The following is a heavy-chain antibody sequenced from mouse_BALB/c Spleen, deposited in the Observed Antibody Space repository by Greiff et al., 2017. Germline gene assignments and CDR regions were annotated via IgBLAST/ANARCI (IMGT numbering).Heavy chain of an antibody. J-gene: IGHJ4*01. CDR2: IDPANGNT. CDR1: GFNIKDTY. Sequence: EVQLQQSGAELVKPGASVKLSCTASGFNIKDTYMHWVKQRPEQGLEWIGRIDPANGNTKYDPKFQGKATITADTSPNTAYLQLSSLTSEDTAVYYCANGDYDYAMDYWGQGTSVTVSS. D-gene: IGHD2-4*01. CDR3: ANGDYDYAMDY. V-gene: IGHV14-3*02.